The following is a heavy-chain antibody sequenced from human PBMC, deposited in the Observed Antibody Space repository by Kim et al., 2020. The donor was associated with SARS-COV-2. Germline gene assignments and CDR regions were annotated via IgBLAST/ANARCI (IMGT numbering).Heavy chain of an antibody. J-gene: IGHJ4*02. Sequence: YAQKFQGRVTITADESTSTAYMELSSLRSEDTAVYYCARGATVVNYYFDYWGQGTLVTVSS. CDR3: ARGATVVNYYFDY. V-gene: IGHV1-69*01. D-gene: IGHD4-17*01.